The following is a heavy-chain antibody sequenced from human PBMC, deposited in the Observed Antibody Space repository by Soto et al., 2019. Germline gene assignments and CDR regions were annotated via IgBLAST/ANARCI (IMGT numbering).Heavy chain of an antibody. CDR3: ARDGMTTGDT. CDR2: VLSSVSA. Sequence: QLQLQESGPGQVRPSETLSLTCIVSGVSVTSYTWSWVRQPANKGLEWIGRVLSSVSATYNPSLKSRVSISMDTAENRISLKLDSVTAADAGVYFGARDGMTTGDTWGPGTLVTVSS. CDR1: GVSVTSYT. J-gene: IGHJ4*02. V-gene: IGHV4-4*07. D-gene: IGHD2-21*02.